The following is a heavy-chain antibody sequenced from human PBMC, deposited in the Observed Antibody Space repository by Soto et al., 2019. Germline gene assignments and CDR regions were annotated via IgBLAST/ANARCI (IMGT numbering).Heavy chain of an antibody. CDR1: GYTFTGYY. CDR3: ARDIAAAGTRPTDAFDI. J-gene: IGHJ3*02. Sequence: ASVKVSCKASGYTFTGYYMHWVRQAPGQGLEWMGWINPNSGGTNYAQKFQGWVTMTRDTSISTAYMELSRLRSDDTAVYYCARDIAAAGTRPTDAFDIWGQGTMVTVS. CDR2: INPNSGGT. D-gene: IGHD6-13*01. V-gene: IGHV1-2*04.